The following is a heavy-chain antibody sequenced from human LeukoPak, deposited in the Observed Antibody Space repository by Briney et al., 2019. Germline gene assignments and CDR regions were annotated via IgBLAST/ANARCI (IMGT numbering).Heavy chain of an antibody. J-gene: IGHJ6*03. Sequence: PSETLSLTCTVSGGSISSYYWSWIRQPPGKGLEWIGYIYTSGSTNYNPSLKSRVTISVDTSKNQFSLKLSSVTAADTAVYYCARLYSSSEMWYYYMDVWGKGTTVTVSS. D-gene: IGHD6-6*01. V-gene: IGHV4-4*09. CDR2: IYTSGST. CDR1: GGSISSYY. CDR3: ARLYSSSEMWYYYMDV.